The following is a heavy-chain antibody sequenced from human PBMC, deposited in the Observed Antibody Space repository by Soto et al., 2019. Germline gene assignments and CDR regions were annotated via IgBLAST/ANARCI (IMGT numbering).Heavy chain of an antibody. CDR3: ARDLQLVEEGNPVFDY. D-gene: IGHD6-13*01. CDR1: GFTFSSYA. CDR2: ISYDGSNK. V-gene: IGHV3-30-3*01. Sequence: PGGSLRLSCAASGFTFSSYAMHWVRQAPGKGLEWVAVISYDGSNKYYADSVKGRFTISRDNSKNTLYLQMNSLRAEDTAVYYCARDLQLVEEGNPVFDYCGQGTLVTVSS. J-gene: IGHJ4*02.